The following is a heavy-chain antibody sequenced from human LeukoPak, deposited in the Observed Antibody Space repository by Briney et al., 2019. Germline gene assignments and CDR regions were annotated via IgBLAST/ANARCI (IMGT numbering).Heavy chain of an antibody. CDR1: GFTFSSYS. J-gene: IGHJ6*02. CDR2: ISYDGSNK. CDR3: AKELRENDILTGYTPLYYYYGMDV. Sequence: GGSLRLSCAASGFTFSSYSMNWVRQAPGKGLEWVAVISYDGSNKYYADSVKGRFTISRDNSKNTLYLQMNSLRAEDTAVYYCAKELRENDILTGYTPLYYYYGMDVWGQGTTVTVSS. V-gene: IGHV3-30*18. D-gene: IGHD3-9*01.